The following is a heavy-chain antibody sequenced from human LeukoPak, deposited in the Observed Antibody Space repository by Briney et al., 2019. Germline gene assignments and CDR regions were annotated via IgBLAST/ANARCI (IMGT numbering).Heavy chain of an antibody. V-gene: IGHV3-48*03. CDR2: ISSSGSTI. Sequence: KPGGSLRLSCAASGFTFSSYEMNWVRQAPGKGLEWVSYISSSGSTIYYADSVKGRFTISRDNAKNSLYLQMNSLRAEDTAVYYCARGRREQQLVSYYWGQGTLVTVSS. J-gene: IGHJ4*02. CDR3: ARGRREQQLVSYY. CDR1: GFTFSSYE. D-gene: IGHD6-13*01.